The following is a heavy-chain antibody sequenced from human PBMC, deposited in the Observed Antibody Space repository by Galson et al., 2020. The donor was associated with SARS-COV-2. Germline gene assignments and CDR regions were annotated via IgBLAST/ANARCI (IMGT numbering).Heavy chain of an antibody. Sequence: XSRVTISVDTSKNQFSLKMNSVTAADTAVYYCARLTPTQWELPNYFDYWGQGTLVTVSS. CDR3: ARLTPTQWELPNYFDY. V-gene: IGHV4-39*01. D-gene: IGHD1-26*01. J-gene: IGHJ4*02.